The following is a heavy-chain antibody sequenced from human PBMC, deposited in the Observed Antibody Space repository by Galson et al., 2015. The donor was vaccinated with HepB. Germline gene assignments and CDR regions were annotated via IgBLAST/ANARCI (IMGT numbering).Heavy chain of an antibody. V-gene: IGHV3-23*01. CDR3: AKWEPAVSFDY. D-gene: IGHD2-2*01. CDR1: GFTFRSYA. J-gene: IGHJ4*02. CDR2: ISGSGGST. Sequence: SLRLSCAAYGFTFRSYARSWVRQAPGKGLEWVSAISGSGGSTYYADSVKGRFTISRDNSKNTLYLQMNSLRAEDTAVYYCAKWEPAVSFDYWGQGTLVTVSS.